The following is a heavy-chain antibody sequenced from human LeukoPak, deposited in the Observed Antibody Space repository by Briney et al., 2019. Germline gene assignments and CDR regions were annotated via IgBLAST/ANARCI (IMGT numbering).Heavy chain of an antibody. J-gene: IGHJ2*01. CDR2: IYTSGST. CDR3: ARVEAGTNNWYYDL. D-gene: IGHD6-13*01. V-gene: IGHV4-4*07. CDR1: GGSISSYY. Sequence: SETLSLTCTVSGGSISSYYWSWIRQPAGKGLEWIGRIYTSGSTNYNPSLRSRVTMSVDTSENQFSLKLRSVTAADTAVYYCARVEAGTNNWYYDLWGRGTLVTVSS.